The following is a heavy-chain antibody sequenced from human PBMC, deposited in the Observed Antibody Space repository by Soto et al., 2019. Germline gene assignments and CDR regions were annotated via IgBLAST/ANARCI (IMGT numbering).Heavy chain of an antibody. CDR2: MNGSGSSS. CDR1: GFTFSTYA. V-gene: IGHV3-23*01. Sequence: GGTLRLSCAASGFTFSTYAMSWVRQAPGKGPERVSVMNGSGSSSYYADSVKGRFTISRDNSKKTLYVQMKSLRAEDTAVYYCGKMVCRRGTGTYEYTMEVWGQGTSVTVSS. D-gene: IGHD5-12*01. CDR3: GKMVCRRGTGTYEYTMEV. J-gene: IGHJ6*02.